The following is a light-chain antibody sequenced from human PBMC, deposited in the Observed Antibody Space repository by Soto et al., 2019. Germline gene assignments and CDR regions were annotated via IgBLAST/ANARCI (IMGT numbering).Light chain of an antibody. J-gene: IGKJ1*01. CDR2: GAS. Sequence: EIVLTQSPGTLSLSPRARANLSCRPSQSVTSSLAWYQQKPGQAPRLLIYGASSRATGIPDRFSGSGSGTDFTLTISRLEPEDFAVYYCQQYGNSPQTFGQGTKVDIK. CDR3: QQYGNSPQT. CDR1: QSVTSS. V-gene: IGKV3-20*01.